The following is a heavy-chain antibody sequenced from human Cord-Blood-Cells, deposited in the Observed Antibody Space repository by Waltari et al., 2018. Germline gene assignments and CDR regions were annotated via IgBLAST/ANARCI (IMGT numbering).Heavy chain of an antibody. Sequence: QLQLQESGPGLVKPSETLFLPCPVSGGSISSSSYYWGWIRQTPGKGLEWIGSLYYSGSTYYNPALKSRVTISVDTSKSQCSLKLSSVTAADTAVYYCARRGSSTSCYFRVDYWRQGTLVTVSS. J-gene: IGHJ4*02. CDR1: GGSISSSSYY. CDR2: LYYSGST. D-gene: IGHD2-2*01. V-gene: IGHV4-39*01. CDR3: ARRGSSTSCYFRVDY.